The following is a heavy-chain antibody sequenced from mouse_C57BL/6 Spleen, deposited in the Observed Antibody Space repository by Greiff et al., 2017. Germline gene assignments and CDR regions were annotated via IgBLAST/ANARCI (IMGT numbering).Heavy chain of an antibody. V-gene: IGHV5-17*01. CDR3: ARRGWLYYYFDY. CDR1: GFTFSDYG. CDR2: ISRGSSTI. Sequence: EVKLMESGGGLVKPGGSLKLSCAASGFTFSDYGMHWVRQAPEKGLEWVGYISRGSSTIYYEDTVKGRVTIASDNAKTTLFRQMTSVRSEDTAMYYCARRGWLYYYFDYWGQGTTVTVSS. J-gene: IGHJ2*01. D-gene: IGHD2-3*01.